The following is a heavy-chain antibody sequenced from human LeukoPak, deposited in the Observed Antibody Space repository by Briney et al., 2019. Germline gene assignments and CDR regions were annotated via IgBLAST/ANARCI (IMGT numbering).Heavy chain of an antibody. V-gene: IGHV4-59*01. CDR1: GGSINNYY. CDR2: IYYSGST. D-gene: IGHD2-15*01. J-gene: IGHJ3*02. CDR3: ARETRGYCSGGSCYSVSFDI. Sequence: SETLSLTCAVSGGSINNYYWSWIRQPPGKGLEWIGYIYYSGSTNYNPSLKSRVTISVDTSKNQFSLKLSSVTAADTAVYYCARETRGYCSGGSCYSVSFDIWGQGTMVTVSS.